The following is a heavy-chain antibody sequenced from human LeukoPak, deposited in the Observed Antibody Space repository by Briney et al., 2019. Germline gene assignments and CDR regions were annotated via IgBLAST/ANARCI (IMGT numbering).Heavy chain of an antibody. J-gene: IGHJ4*02. D-gene: IGHD2-21*02. CDR3: AKDRREVTTKSFDY. CDR1: GFTFSSYW. CDR2: IKQDGSEK. V-gene: IGHV3-7*01. Sequence: PGGSLRLSCAASGFTFSSYWMSWVRQAPGKGLEWVANIKQDGSEKYYVDSVKGRFTISRDNAKNSLYLQMNSLRAEDTAVYYCAKDRREVTTKSFDYWGQGTLVTVSS.